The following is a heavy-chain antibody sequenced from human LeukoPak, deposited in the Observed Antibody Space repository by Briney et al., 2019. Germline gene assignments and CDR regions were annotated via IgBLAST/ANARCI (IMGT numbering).Heavy chain of an antibody. CDR2: IYTSGST. CDR3: ARDDCSSTSCPNWFDP. V-gene: IGHV4-4*07. D-gene: IGHD2-2*01. CDR1: GGSISSYY. J-gene: IGHJ5*02. Sequence: SETLSLTCTVSGGSISSYYWSWIRQPAGKGLEWIGRIYTSGSTNYNPSLKSRVTMSVDTSKNQFSLKLSSVTAADTAVYYCARDDCSSTSCPNWFDPWGQGTLVTVSS.